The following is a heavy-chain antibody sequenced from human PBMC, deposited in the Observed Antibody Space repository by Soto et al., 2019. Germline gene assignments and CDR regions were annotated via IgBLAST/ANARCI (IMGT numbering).Heavy chain of an antibody. CDR3: ARTPWSKAVEPAAHGFNI. CDR1: GYTFTSYG. V-gene: IGHV1-18*01. Sequence: QVQLVQSGAEVKKPGASVKVSFKASGYTFTSYGISWVRQAPGQGLEWMGWISTYNGNTNYAQKLQGRVTMTTDASTSTAHTELSSLRSDETAVYYCARTPWSKAVEPAAHGFNIWGQGTRVRVSS. J-gene: IGHJ3*02. D-gene: IGHD6-25*01. CDR2: ISTYNGNT.